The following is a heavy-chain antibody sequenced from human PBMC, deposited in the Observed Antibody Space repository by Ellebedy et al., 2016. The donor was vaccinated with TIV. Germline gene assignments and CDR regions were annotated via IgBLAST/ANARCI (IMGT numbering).Heavy chain of an antibody. CDR1: GYIFTNYD. J-gene: IGHJ4*02. V-gene: IGHV1-3*01. CDR2: IKAGNGNT. Sequence: AASVKVSCKASGYIFTNYDVHWARQAPGQRLEWMGWIKAGNGNTKHSQKFQGRVTFTRDTSASTAYMELSSLRSEDTAVYYCARSVTAIDYWGQGTLVTVSS. D-gene: IGHD2-21*02. CDR3: ARSVTAIDY.